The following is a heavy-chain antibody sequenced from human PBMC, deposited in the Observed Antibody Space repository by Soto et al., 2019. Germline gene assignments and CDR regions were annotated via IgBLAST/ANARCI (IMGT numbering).Heavy chain of an antibody. J-gene: IGHJ4*02. CDR2: SFYRGST. CDR1: GGSISSRSHY. D-gene: IGHD3-3*01. V-gene: IGHV4-39*01. Sequence: QLQLQESGPGLEKPSETLSLTCTVSGGSISSRSHYWGWIRQSPGKHLEWIGSSFYRGSTHYNPSLRTRVTISGDTSKNQVSLKLYSVTAADTAVYYCATADGFGVVTPFFEYWGQGILVTVSS. CDR3: ATADGFGVVTPFFEY.